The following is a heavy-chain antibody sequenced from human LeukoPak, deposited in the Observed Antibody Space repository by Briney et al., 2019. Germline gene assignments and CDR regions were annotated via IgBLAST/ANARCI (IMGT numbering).Heavy chain of an antibody. D-gene: IGHD6-25*01. CDR1: GGSISSGGYY. V-gene: IGHV4-31*03. CDR3: ARDGAAAEGWFDP. CDR2: IYYSGST. Sequence: SETLSLTCTVSGGSISSGGYYWSWIRQHPGQGLEWIGYIYYSGSTYYNPSLKSRVTISVDTSKNQFSLKLSSVTAADTAVYYCARDGAAAEGWFDPWGQGTLVTVSS. J-gene: IGHJ5*02.